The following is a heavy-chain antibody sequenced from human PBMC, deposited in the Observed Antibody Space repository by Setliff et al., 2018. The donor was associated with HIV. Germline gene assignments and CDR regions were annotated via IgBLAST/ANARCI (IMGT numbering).Heavy chain of an antibody. V-gene: IGHV1-69*05. J-gene: IGHJ4*02. Sequence: ASVKVSCKASGGTFSSYAISWVRQAPGQGLEWMGGIIPIFGTANYAQKFQGRVTITTDESTSTAYMELSSPRTEDTAVYYCARVRQGGVDTAMVDYWGQGTLVTVSS. CDR2: IIPIFGTA. CDR1: GGTFSSYA. CDR3: ARVRQGGVDTAMVDY. D-gene: IGHD5-18*01.